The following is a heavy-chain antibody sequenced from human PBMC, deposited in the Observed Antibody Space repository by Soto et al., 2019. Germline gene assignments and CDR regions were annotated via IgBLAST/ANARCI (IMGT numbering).Heavy chain of an antibody. Sequence: LRLSCAASGFTFSSYEMNWVRQAPGKGLEWVSYISRSGGTIYYADSVKGRFTISRDNAKNSLYLQMNSLRAEDTAVYYCARPGFCSSTSCETFYGIDVWGQGTTVTVSS. CDR3: ARPGFCSSTSCETFYGIDV. D-gene: IGHD2-2*01. CDR1: GFTFSSYE. J-gene: IGHJ6*02. V-gene: IGHV3-48*03. CDR2: ISRSGGTI.